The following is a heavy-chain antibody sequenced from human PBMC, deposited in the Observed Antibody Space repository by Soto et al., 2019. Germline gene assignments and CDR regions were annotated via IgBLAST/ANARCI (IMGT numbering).Heavy chain of an antibody. D-gene: IGHD2-15*01. CDR3: AKAPGAALFWFDS. CDR2: IIPLLDRP. Sequence: QVQLVQSGAEVKPPGSSVRVSCKASGGTFSSWSVSWVRQAPGQGLEWLGRIIPLLDRPNYAQKFQGRLTITADRSTAKASLDLHSLGSGDAAVYFCAKAPGAALFWFDSGGQGTVVAVSS. CDR1: GGTFSSWS. V-gene: IGHV1-69*02. J-gene: IGHJ5*01.